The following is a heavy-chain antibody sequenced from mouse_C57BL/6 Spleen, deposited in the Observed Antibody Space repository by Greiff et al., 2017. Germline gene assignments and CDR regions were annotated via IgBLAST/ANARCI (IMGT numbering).Heavy chain of an antibody. CDR2: IDPENGDT. CDR3: TKGYGSSLYYFDY. CDR1: GFNIKDDY. D-gene: IGHD1-1*01. J-gene: IGHJ2*01. V-gene: IGHV14-4*01. Sequence: VQLQQSGAELVRPGASVKLSCTASGFNIKDDYMHWVKQRPEQGLEWIGWIDPENGDTEYASKFQGKATITADTPSNTAYLQLSSLTSEDTAVYYCTKGYGSSLYYFDYWGQGTTLTVSS.